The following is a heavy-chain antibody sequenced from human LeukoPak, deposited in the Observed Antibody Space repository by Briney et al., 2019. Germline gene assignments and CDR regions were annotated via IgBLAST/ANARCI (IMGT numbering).Heavy chain of an antibody. CDR2: ISSSSSYI. Sequence: GGSLRLSCAASGFTFSSYWMNWVRQAPGKGLEWVSSISSSSSYIYYADSVKGRFTISRDNAKNSLYLQMNSLRAEDTAVYYCARARDSSGYYYPASGHFYYWGQGTLVTVSS. V-gene: IGHV3-21*01. CDR1: GFTFSSYW. CDR3: ARARDSSGYYYPASGHFYY. D-gene: IGHD3-22*01. J-gene: IGHJ4*02.